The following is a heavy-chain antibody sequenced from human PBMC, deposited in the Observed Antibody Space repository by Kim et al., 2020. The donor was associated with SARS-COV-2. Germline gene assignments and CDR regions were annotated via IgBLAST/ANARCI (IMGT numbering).Heavy chain of an antibody. D-gene: IGHD3-22*01. CDR3: AREVQHSNSFDY. V-gene: IGHV1-2*02. J-gene: IGHJ4*02. Sequence: NYAPKCQGRVTVTRDTSINTDYMELTRLTSDDTAVYYCAREVQHSNSFDYWGQGTLVTVSS.